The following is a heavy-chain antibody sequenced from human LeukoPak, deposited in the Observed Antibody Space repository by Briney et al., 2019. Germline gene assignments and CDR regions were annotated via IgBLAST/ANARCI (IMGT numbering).Heavy chain of an antibody. D-gene: IGHD3-3*01. Sequence: GGSLRLSCAASAFSFSSHGMSWVRQAPGKGLEWVAHIRSDENYKHYADSVKGRFTISRDNSKNTVYVQMNSLRPEDTAVYYCAKDAHWSADHWGQGTLVTVSS. V-gene: IGHV3-30*02. J-gene: IGHJ5*02. CDR2: IRSDENYK. CDR1: AFSFSSHG. CDR3: AKDAHWSADH.